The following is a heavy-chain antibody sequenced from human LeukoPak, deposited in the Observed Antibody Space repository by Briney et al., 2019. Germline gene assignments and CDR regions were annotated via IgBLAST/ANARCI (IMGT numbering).Heavy chain of an antibody. CDR1: GFTFSSYW. CDR2: INSDRSST. D-gene: IGHD2-15*01. J-gene: IGHJ4*02. CDR3: ARVPYCSGGSCKYYFDY. V-gene: IGHV3-74*01. Sequence: GGSLRLSCAASGFTFSSYWMHWVRQAPGKGLVWVSRINSDRSSTSYADSVKGRFTISRDNAKNTLYLQMNSLRAEDTAVYYCARVPYCSGGSCKYYFDYWGQGTLVTVSS.